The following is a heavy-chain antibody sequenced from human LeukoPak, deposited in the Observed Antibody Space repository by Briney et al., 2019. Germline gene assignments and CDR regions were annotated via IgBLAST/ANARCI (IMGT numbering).Heavy chain of an antibody. CDR2: ISSSSSYI. CDR3: ARDVVATIPRFDY. CDR1: GFTFSSYS. D-gene: IGHD5-12*01. J-gene: IGHJ4*02. Sequence: GGSLRLSCAASGFTFSSYSMNWVRQAPGKGLEWVSSISSSSSYIYYADSVKGRFTISRDNSKNTLYLQMNSLRAEDTAVYYCARDVVATIPRFDYWGQGTLVTVSS. V-gene: IGHV3-21*01.